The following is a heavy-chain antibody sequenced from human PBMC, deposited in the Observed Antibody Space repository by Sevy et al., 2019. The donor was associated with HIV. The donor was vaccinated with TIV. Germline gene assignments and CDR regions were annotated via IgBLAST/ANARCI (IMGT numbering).Heavy chain of an antibody. V-gene: IGHV1-18*01. Sequence: ASVKVSCKTFGYTFKTYGISWVRQAPGQGLEWMGWISAYSGDTNFAQKFQGRVTMTTDKSTSTAYMELSSLRSDDTAVYFCARVKPQGVVIIPGSMWGGVDYWGQGTVVTVSS. CDR1: GYTFKTYG. J-gene: IGHJ4*02. CDR3: ARVKPQGVVIIPGSMWGGVDY. D-gene: IGHD2-2*01. CDR2: ISAYSGDT.